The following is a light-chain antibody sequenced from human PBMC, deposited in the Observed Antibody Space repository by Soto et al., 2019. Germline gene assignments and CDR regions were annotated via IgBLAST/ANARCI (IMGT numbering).Light chain of an antibody. J-gene: IGLJ1*01. CDR3: SSYTDRKNLV. CDR2: DVT. V-gene: IGLV2-8*01. CDR1: SSDIGGYNS. Sequence: QSALTQSPSASGSPGQSVTISCTGTSSDIGGYNSVSWYQQHPGKAPKVMIYDVTKRPSGVPDRFSGSKSGNTASLTVSALQAEDEVDYYCSSYTDRKNLVFGTGTKVTVL.